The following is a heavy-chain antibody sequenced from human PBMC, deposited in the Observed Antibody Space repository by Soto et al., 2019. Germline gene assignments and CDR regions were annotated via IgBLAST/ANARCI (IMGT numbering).Heavy chain of an antibody. Sequence: EVKLLESGGGVVQPGGSLRLACVASGFNFNNYAMTWFRQAPGKGLEWCSTIMAGGESTYYADSGKGRFSISRYNSQNTLYLQLNSLRADDTALYYCAKKYSYGSGSYLYHFDYWGQGTLVTVSS. J-gene: IGHJ4*02. CDR3: AKKYSYGSGSYLYHFDY. CDR2: IMAGGEST. CDR1: GFNFNNYA. V-gene: IGHV3-23*01. D-gene: IGHD3-10*01.